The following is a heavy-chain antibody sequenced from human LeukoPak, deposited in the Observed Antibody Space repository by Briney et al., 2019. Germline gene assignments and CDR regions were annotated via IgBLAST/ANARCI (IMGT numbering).Heavy chain of an antibody. J-gene: IGHJ6*02. V-gene: IGHV3-23*01. CDR1: GFTFSSYS. CDR3: AKVQDHGYWKYYGMDV. D-gene: IGHD5-18*01. CDR2: ISCSGSST. Sequence: GGSLRLSCAASGFTFSSYSMSWVRQAPGKGLEWVSAISCSGSSTYYADSVKGRFTISRDNSKNTLYLQMNSLRAEDTAVYYCAKVQDHGYWKYYGMDVWGQGTTVTVSS.